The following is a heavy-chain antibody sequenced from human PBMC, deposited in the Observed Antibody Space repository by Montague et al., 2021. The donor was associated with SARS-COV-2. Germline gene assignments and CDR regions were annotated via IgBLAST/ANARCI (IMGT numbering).Heavy chain of an antibody. CDR3: ARDRSYYDSSDFDL. V-gene: IGHV3-48*03. CDR2: ISSSSSTI. CDR1: GFTFSSYE. Sequence: SLRLSCAASGFTFSSYEMNWVRQAPGKGLEWVSYISSSSSTIYYADSVKGRFTISRDNAKNSLYLQMNSLRAEDTAVYYCARDRSYYDSSDFDLWGRGTLVTVSS. J-gene: IGHJ2*01. D-gene: IGHD3-22*01.